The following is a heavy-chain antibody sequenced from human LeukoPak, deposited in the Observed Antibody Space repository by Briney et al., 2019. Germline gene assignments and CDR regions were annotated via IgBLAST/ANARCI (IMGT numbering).Heavy chain of an antibody. CDR3: ARRAVGETFDI. Sequence: GQSLKISCKGSGYTFTNYWIGWVRQMPGKDLEWMGIIYPGNSPTRYSPSFQGQVSISADKPIHTAYLQWSSLKASDTAMYYCARRAVGETFDIWGQGTMLTVSS. D-gene: IGHD1-26*01. CDR2: IYPGNSPT. V-gene: IGHV5-51*04. J-gene: IGHJ3*02. CDR1: GYTFTNYW.